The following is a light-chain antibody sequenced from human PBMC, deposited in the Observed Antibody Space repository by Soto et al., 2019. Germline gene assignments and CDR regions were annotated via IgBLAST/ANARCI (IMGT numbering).Light chain of an antibody. CDR2: WAS. J-gene: IGKJ1*01. Sequence: MPPSPALVALLPERSTILCWCAQSGFYNCISKNYLAWYQQKPGQPPKLLIYWASTRASGVPDRFSGSGSGTDFTLTISSLQAEDVAVYYCQQYYSSPWTFGQGTKVDIK. CDR3: QQYYSSPWT. V-gene: IGKV4-1*01. CDR1: QSGFYNCISKNY.